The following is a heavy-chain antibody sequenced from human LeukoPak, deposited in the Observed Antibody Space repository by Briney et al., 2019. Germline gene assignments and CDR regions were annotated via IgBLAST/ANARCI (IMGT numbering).Heavy chain of an antibody. CDR3: ATRCSSTSCYDGWGY. V-gene: IGHV3-21*01. CDR1: GFNFSNYD. Sequence: GGSLRLSCAASGFNFSNYDMNWVRQAPGKGLEWVSSISVSSSSKYYVDSVKGRFTISRDNAKNSLYLQMNSLRAEDTAVYYCATRCSSTSCYDGWGYWGQGTLVTVSS. D-gene: IGHD2-2*01. CDR2: ISVSSSSK. J-gene: IGHJ4*02.